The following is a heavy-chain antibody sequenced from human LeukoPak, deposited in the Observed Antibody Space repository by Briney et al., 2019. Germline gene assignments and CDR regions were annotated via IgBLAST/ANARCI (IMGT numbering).Heavy chain of an antibody. V-gene: IGHV3-66*01. D-gene: IGHD6-6*01. CDR3: ARDSSSYYFDY. Sequence: WGSLRLSCAASGFTVTSNHMNWVRQAPGEGLEWVSIIYTGGTTHYADSLKDRFTISRDDSINTLYLQMNSLRAEDTAVYYCARDSSSYYFDYWGQGTLVTDSS. J-gene: IGHJ4*02. CDR1: GFTVTSNH. CDR2: IYTGGTT.